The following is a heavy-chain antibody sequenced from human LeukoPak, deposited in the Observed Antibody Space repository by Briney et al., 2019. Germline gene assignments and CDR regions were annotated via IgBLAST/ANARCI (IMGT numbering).Heavy chain of an antibody. CDR3: ARALRYCSSTSCSPEDAFDI. CDR1: GGTFSSYA. D-gene: IGHD2-2*01. J-gene: IGHJ3*02. V-gene: IGHV1-69*13. CDR2: IIPIFGTA. Sequence: SVNVSCKASGGTFSSYAISWVRQAPGQGLEWMGGIIPIFGTANYAQKFQGRVTITADESTSTAYMELSSLRSEDTAVYYCARALRYCSSTSCSPEDAFDIWGQGTMVTVSS.